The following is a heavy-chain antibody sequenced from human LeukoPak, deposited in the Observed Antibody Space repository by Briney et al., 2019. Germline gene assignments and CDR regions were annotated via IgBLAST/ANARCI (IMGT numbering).Heavy chain of an antibody. CDR3: ARTDSSWYILLDY. V-gene: IGHV1-8*01. Sequence: GASVKVSCKASGYTFTSYDINWVRQATGQGLEWMGWMNPNSGNTGYAQKFQGRVTMTRNTSISTAYMELSSLRSEDTAVYYCARTDSSWYILLDYWGQGTLVTVSS. J-gene: IGHJ4*02. CDR1: GYTFTSYD. D-gene: IGHD6-13*01. CDR2: MNPNSGNT.